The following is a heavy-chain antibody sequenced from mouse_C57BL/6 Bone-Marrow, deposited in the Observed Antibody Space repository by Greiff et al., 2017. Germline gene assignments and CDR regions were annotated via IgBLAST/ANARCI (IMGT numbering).Heavy chain of an antibody. Sequence: EVKVVESGGDLVKPGGSLKLSCAASGFTFSSYGMSWVRQTPDKRLEWVATISSGGSYTYYPDSVKGRFTISRDNAKNTLYLQMSSLKSEDTAMYYCARRSVVATDFDVWGTGTTVTVSS. D-gene: IGHD1-1*01. CDR2: ISSGGSYT. CDR1: GFTFSSYG. J-gene: IGHJ1*03. V-gene: IGHV5-6*02. CDR3: ARRSVVATDFDV.